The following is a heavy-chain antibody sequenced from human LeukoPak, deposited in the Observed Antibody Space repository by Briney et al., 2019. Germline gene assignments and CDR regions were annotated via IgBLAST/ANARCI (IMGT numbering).Heavy chain of an antibody. Sequence: SETLSLTCTVSGGSISSYYWSWIRQPPGKGLEWIGYIYNSGSTNYNPSLKSRVTISADTSKNQFSLNVSSVTAADTAVYYCARATSSYFYYMDVWGKGTTVTISS. J-gene: IGHJ6*03. CDR2: IYNSGST. CDR3: ARATSSYFYYMDV. D-gene: IGHD5-12*01. V-gene: IGHV4-4*09. CDR1: GGSISSYY.